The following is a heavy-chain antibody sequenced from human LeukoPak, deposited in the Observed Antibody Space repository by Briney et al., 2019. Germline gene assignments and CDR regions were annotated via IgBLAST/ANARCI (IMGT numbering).Heavy chain of an antibody. D-gene: IGHD3-22*01. V-gene: IGHV3-30*03. CDR3: ARDRYYDSSGPFDY. CDR1: GFTFSSYS. CDR2: ISYDGSNK. Sequence: PGGSLRLSCAASGFTFSSYSMNWVRQAPGKGLEWVAVISYDGSNKYYADSVKGRFTISRDNSKNTLYLQMNSLRAEDTAVCYCARDRYYDSSGPFDYWGQGTLVTVSS. J-gene: IGHJ4*02.